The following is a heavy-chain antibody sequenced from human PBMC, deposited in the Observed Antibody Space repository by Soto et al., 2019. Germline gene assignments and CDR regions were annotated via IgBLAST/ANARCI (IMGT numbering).Heavy chain of an antibody. CDR2: IIPIFGTA. Sequence: GASVKVSCKASGGTFSSYAISWVRQAPGQGLEWMGGIIPIFGTANCAQKFQGRVTITADESTSTAYMELSSLRSEDTAVYYCARDLYVAVAGTDYYGMDVWGRGTTVTVSS. J-gene: IGHJ6*02. V-gene: IGHV1-69*13. D-gene: IGHD6-19*01. CDR3: ARDLYVAVAGTDYYGMDV. CDR1: GGTFSSYA.